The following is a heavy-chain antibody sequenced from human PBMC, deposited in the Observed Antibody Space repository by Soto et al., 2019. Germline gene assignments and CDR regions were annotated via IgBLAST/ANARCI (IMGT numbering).Heavy chain of an antibody. CDR1: GFTFSSYA. CDR3: AKVRASPGYYYYYMDV. CDR2: ISGSGGST. D-gene: IGHD2-8*02. Sequence: EVQLLESGGGLVQPGGSLRLSCAASGFTFSSYAMSWVRQAPGKGLEWVSAISGSGGSTYYADSVKGRFTISRDNTKNTLYLQMNSLRAEDKAVYYCAKVRASPGYYYYYMDVWGKGTTVTVSS. J-gene: IGHJ6*03. V-gene: IGHV3-23*01.